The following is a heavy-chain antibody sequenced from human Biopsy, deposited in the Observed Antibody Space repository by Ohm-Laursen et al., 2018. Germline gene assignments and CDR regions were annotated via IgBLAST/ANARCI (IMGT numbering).Heavy chain of an antibody. J-gene: IGHJ6*02. V-gene: IGHV1-69*06. CDR1: RGPLSGHA. Sequence: SVKDSCQPSRGPLSGHAISWVRQAPGQGLEWMGGIIPFFGTPNYAQMFQGRVTITADTSTSTAYMELSSLRSDDTAVYYCARGRRLPAAISSYYYAMDVWGQGTTVTVSS. D-gene: IGHD2-2*01. CDR2: IIPFFGTP. CDR3: ARGRRLPAAISSYYYAMDV.